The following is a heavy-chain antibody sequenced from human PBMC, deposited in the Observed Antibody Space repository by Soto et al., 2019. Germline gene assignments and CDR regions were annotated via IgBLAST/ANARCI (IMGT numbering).Heavy chain of an antibody. J-gene: IGHJ6*02. D-gene: IGHD6-13*01. CDR2: IYPGDSDT. Sequence: GESLKISCKGSGYSFTSYWIGWVRQMPGKGLEWMGIIYPGDSDTRYSPSFQGQVTISADKSISTAYLQWSSLKASDTAMYYCARAAAAESYYYYYGMDVWGQGTTVTVS. CDR1: GYSFTSYW. V-gene: IGHV5-51*01. CDR3: ARAAAAESYYYYYGMDV.